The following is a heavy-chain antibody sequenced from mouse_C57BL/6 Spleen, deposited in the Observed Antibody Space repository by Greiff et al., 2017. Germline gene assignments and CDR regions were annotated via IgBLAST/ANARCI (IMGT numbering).Heavy chain of an antibody. D-gene: IGHD2-4*01. J-gene: IGHJ4*01. Sequence: EVHLVESGGGLVQPGGSLKLSCAASGFTFSDYYMYWVRQTPEKRLEWVAYISNGGGSTYYPDTVKGRFTISRANAKNTPYLQMSRRKSEDTSMYYCARQAGIHYCDYDAVATGYWGDAASVSVSS. CDR3: ARQAGIHYCDYDAVATGY. CDR1: GFTFSDYY. CDR2: ISNGGGST. V-gene: IGHV5-12*01.